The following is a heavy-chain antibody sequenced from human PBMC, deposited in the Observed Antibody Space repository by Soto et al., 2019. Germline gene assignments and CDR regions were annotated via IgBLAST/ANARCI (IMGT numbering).Heavy chain of an antibody. CDR2: IYYSGST. CDR1: GGSISSSSYY. D-gene: IGHD3-22*01. V-gene: IGHV4-39*01. J-gene: IGHJ4*02. Sequence: QLQLQESGPGLVKPSETLSLTCTVSGGSISSSSYYWGWIRQPPGKGLEWIGSIYYSGSTYYNPSLNSRVTISVDTSKNQFSLKLSSVTAADTAVYYCARHASGYYFDYWGQGTLVTVSS. CDR3: ARHASGYYFDY.